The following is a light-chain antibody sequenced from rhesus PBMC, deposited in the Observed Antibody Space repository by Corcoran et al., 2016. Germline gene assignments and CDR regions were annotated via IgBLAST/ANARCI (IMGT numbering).Light chain of an antibody. CDR2: YAS. J-gene: IGKJ2*01. CDR3: QQYYDSPYS. CDR1: QGINNY. Sequence: DIQMTQSPSSLSASVGDRVTITCRASQGINNYLSWYQQRTGRAPQPLIYYASSLETGVPSRICGSGAGKADPLIISSVQPEDVATDSCQQYYDSPYSFGQGTKVEIK. V-gene: IGKV1-66*01.